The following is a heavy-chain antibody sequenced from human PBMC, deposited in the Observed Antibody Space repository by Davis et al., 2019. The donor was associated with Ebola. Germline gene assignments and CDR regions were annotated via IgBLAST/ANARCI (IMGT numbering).Heavy chain of an antibody. CDR2: IQNSGSP. CDR3: ARGDYAGSSFDY. D-gene: IGHD4-17*01. J-gene: IGHJ4*02. Sequence: SETLSLTCTVSGGSISSYYWSWIRQPPGKGLEWLGCIQNSGSPIYNPSLKSRVTLSVDTSTNQFSLKLTSVTAADTAVYYCARGDYAGSSFDYWGQGTLVTVAS. V-gene: IGHV4-4*09. CDR1: GGSISSYY.